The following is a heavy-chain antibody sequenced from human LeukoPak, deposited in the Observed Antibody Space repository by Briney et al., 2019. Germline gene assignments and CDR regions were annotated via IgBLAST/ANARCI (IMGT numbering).Heavy chain of an antibody. CDR3: AREGRGYSYGSFDY. V-gene: IGHV1-69*13. D-gene: IGHD5-18*01. Sequence: ASVKVSCKASGCTFSSYAISWVRQAPGQGLEWMGGIIPIFGTANYAQKFQGRGTITADESTSKAYMELSTLRSEDTAVYYCAREGRGYSYGSFDYWGQGPVVTVSS. CDR1: GCTFSSYA. J-gene: IGHJ4*02. CDR2: IIPIFGTA.